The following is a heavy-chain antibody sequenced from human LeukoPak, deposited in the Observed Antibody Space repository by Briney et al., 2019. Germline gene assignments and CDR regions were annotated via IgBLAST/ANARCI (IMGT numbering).Heavy chain of an antibody. CDR1: GFTFSSYA. CDR2: MSGSGGST. D-gene: IGHD3-10*01. V-gene: IGHV3-23*01. J-gene: IGHJ4*02. Sequence: PGGSLRLSCAASGFTFSSYAMSWVRQAPGKGLEWVSAMSGSGGSTYYADSVKGRFTISRDNSKNTLYLQMNSLRAEDTAVYYCAKDRKLYYYGSGSPSAFDYWGQGTLVTVSS. CDR3: AKDRKLYYYGSGSPSAFDY.